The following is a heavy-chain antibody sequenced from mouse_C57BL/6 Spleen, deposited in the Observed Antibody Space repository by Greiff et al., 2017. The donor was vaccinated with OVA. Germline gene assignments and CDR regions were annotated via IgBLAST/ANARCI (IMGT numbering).Heavy chain of an antibody. Sequence: EVKVEESGGGLVKPGGSLKLSCAASGFTFSDYGMHWVRQAPEKGLEWVAYISSGSSTIYYADTVKGRFTISRDHAKNTLFLQMTSLRSEDTAMYYCARRNYAMDYWGQGTSVTVSS. CDR1: GFTFSDYG. J-gene: IGHJ4*01. CDR3: ARRNYAMDY. CDR2: ISSGSSTI. V-gene: IGHV5-17*01.